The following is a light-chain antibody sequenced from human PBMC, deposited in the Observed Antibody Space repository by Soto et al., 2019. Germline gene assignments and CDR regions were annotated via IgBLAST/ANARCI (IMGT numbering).Light chain of an antibody. J-gene: IGLJ1*01. CDR3: SSYTTSSTFV. CDR2: DVS. CDR1: SSDVGRYDF. Sequence: QSALAQPASVSGSPGQSITISCTGTSSDVGRYDFVSWFQQHPGKAPKLMIYDVSIRPSGVSDHFSGSKSGNTASLTISGLQAEDEADYDCSSYTTSSTFVFGTLTKLTV. V-gene: IGLV2-14*01.